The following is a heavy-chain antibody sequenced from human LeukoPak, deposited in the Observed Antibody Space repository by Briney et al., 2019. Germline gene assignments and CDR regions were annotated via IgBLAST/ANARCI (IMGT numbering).Heavy chain of an antibody. J-gene: IGHJ6*04. V-gene: IGHV1-69*13. CDR1: GGTFSSYA. D-gene: IGHD3-10*01. CDR3: ARTAHYYGSGSYYNRGPQPYPMDV. Sequence: SVKVSCKASGGTFSSYAISWVRQAPGQGLEGMGGIIPIFGTANYAQKFQGRVTITADESTSTAYMELSSLRSEDTAVYYCARTAHYYGSGSYYNRGPQPYPMDVWGKGTTVTVSS. CDR2: IIPIFGTA.